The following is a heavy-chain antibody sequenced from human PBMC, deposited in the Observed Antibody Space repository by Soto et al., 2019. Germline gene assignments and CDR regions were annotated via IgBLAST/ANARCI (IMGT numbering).Heavy chain of an antibody. J-gene: IGHJ6*02. V-gene: IGHV1-2*02. D-gene: IGHD3-9*01. Sequence: ASVKVSCKASGYTFTGYYMHWVRQAPGQGLEWMGWINPNSGGTNYAQKFQGRVTMTRDTSISTAYMELSRLRSDDTAVYYCAREAYDILTGSPHGMDVWGQGTTVTVSS. CDR1: GYTFTGYY. CDR3: AREAYDILTGSPHGMDV. CDR2: INPNSGGT.